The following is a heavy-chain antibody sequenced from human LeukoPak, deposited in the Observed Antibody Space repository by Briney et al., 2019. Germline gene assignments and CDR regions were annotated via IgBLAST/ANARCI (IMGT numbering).Heavy chain of an antibody. CDR2: ISAYNGNT. CDR1: GYTFTSYG. CDR3: ARDRARYYFDY. V-gene: IGHV1-18*04. D-gene: IGHD3-10*01. Sequence: ASVKVSCKASGYTFTSYGISWVRQAPGQGLERMGWISAYNGNTNYAQKLQGRVTMTTDTSASTAYMELRSLRSDDTAVYYCARDRARYYFDYWGQGTLVTVSS. J-gene: IGHJ4*02.